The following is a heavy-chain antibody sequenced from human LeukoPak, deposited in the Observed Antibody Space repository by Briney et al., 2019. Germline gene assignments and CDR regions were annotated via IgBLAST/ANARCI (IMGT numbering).Heavy chain of an antibody. Sequence: GESLKISCKGSGYSFTSYWIGWVRQMPGKGLEWMGIIYPGDSDTRYSPSFQGQATISADKSISTAYLQWSSLKASDTAMYYCARVLVGPTKGYYFDYWGQGTLVTVSS. CDR2: IYPGDSDT. V-gene: IGHV5-51*01. CDR1: GYSFTSYW. D-gene: IGHD1-26*01. CDR3: ARVLVGPTKGYYFDY. J-gene: IGHJ4*02.